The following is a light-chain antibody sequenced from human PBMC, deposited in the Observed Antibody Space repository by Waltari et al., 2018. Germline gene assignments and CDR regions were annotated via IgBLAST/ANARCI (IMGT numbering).Light chain of an antibody. J-gene: IGKJ1*01. CDR2: GAS. CDR1: QSVTRS. Sequence: EIVLTQSPGTLSLSPGERATLSCRASQSVTRSLAWYQQKPGQAPRLLIYGASSRATGIPDRFSGGGSGTDFSLTISRLEPEDFAMYYCQHYVSLPATFGQGPKVEIK. CDR3: QHYVSLPAT. V-gene: IGKV3-20*01.